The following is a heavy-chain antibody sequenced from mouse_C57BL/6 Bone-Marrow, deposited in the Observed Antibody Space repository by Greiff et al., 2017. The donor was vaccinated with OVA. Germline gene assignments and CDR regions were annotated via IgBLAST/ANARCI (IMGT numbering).Heavy chain of an antibody. CDR1: GYTFTSYW. Sequence: VQLQQSGAELVRPGTSVKLSCKASGYTFTSYWMHWVKQRPGQGLEWIGVIDPSDSYTNYNQKFKGKATLTVDTSSSTAYMQLSSLTSEDSAVYYCAREGLLLDYWGQGTTLTVSS. CDR3: AREGLLLDY. J-gene: IGHJ2*01. CDR2: IDPSDSYT. V-gene: IGHV1-59*01. D-gene: IGHD1-1*01.